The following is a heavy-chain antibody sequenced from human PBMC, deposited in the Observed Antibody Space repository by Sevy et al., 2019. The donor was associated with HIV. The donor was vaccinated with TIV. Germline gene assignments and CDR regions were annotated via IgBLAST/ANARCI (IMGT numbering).Heavy chain of an antibody. V-gene: IGHV3-66*01. J-gene: IGHJ4*02. Sequence: GGSLRLSCAASGFTVNSNYMTWVRQAPGKGLEGVSVIHSDDTTYHADSVKDRFTISRENFKNTLYLHMSSLRAEDTAVYYCARGKSGYGYVLNYWGQGTLVTVSS. CDR1: GFTVNSNY. D-gene: IGHD5-18*01. CDR2: IHSDDTT. CDR3: ARGKSGYGYVLNY.